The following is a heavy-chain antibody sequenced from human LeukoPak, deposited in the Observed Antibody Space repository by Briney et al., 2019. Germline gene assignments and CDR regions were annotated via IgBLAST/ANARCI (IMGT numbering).Heavy chain of an antibody. D-gene: IGHD6-6*01. V-gene: IGHV3-74*01. Sequence: GGSLRLSCAGSGFIFSGYWMHWVRQAPGKGLVWVSRIKTDGSTTYYADSVKGRFTISRDNAKNSLYLQMNSLRAEDTAVYYCARPGGSSGFYYYYMDVWGKGTTVTVSS. CDR2: IKTDGSTT. CDR3: ARPGGSSGFYYYYMDV. CDR1: GFIFSGYW. J-gene: IGHJ6*03.